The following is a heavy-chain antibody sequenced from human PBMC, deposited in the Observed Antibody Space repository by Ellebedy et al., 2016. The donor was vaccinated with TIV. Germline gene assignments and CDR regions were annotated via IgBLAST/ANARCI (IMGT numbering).Heavy chain of an antibody. CDR3: AKTMVTGFDP. D-gene: IGHD4/OR15-4a*01. Sequence: GESLKISCAASGFTFSTYWMHWVRQTPEKGLVWVSRISPDGSGIIYADSVKGRFSVSRDNAKNILYLEMNSLRVEDTAVYYCAKTMVTGFDPWGRGIQVTVSS. CDR2: ISPDGSGI. CDR1: GFTFSTYW. J-gene: IGHJ5*02. V-gene: IGHV3-74*01.